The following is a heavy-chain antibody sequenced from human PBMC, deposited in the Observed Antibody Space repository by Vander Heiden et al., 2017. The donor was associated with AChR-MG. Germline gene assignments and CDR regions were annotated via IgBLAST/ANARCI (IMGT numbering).Heavy chain of an antibody. CDR2: MNPNSGNT. D-gene: IGHD3-22*01. V-gene: IGHV1-8*01. J-gene: IGHJ5*02. Sequence: QVQLVQSGAEVKKPGASVKVSCKASGYTFTSYDINWVRQATGQGLGWMGWMNPNSGNTGYAQKFQGRVTMTRNTSISTAYMELSSLRSEDTAVYYCARGAYYDSSGYYWFDPWGQGTLVTVSS. CDR1: GYTFTSYD. CDR3: ARGAYYDSSGYYWFDP.